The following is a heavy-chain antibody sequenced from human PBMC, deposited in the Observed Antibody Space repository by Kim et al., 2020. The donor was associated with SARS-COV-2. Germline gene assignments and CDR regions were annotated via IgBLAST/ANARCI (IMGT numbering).Heavy chain of an antibody. CDR3: AKWGVAGTSWFLYYFDY. V-gene: IGHV3-23*01. D-gene: IGHD2-2*01. Sequence: GGSLRLSCAASGFTFSSYAMTWVRQAPGEGLEWVSAISGSGGSTYYADSVKGRFTISRDNSKNTLYLHMSSLRAEDTAVYYCAKWGVAGTSWFLYYFDYWGQGTLVTVS. CDR2: ISGSGGST. J-gene: IGHJ4*02. CDR1: GFTFSSYA.